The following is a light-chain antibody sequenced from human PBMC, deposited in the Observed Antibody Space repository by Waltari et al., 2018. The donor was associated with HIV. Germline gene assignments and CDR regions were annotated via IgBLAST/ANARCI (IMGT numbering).Light chain of an antibody. CDR2: EVT. CDR3: TSYTSSSTVV. J-gene: IGLJ2*01. CDR1: SRDVGAHNY. Sequence: QSALPQPASVSGSPGQSITIPCTGTSRDVGAHNYVSWYQQDPGKAPNLMTYEVTKRPSGVSNRFSGSKSGNTASLTISGLQAEDEADYYCTSYTSSSTVVFGGGTRLTVL. V-gene: IGLV2-14*01.